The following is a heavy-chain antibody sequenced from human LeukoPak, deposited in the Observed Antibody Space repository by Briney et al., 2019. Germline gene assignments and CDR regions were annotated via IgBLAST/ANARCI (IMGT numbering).Heavy chain of an antibody. CDR3: ARGYYDFWTKTYYYYMDV. Sequence: GGSLRLSCAASGFTFSSYSMNWVRQAPGKGLEWVSSISSSSSYIYYADSVKGRFTISRDNAKNSLYLQMNSLRAEDTAVYYCARGYYDFWTKTYYYYMDVWGKGTTVTVSS. CDR2: ISSSSSYI. V-gene: IGHV3-21*01. J-gene: IGHJ6*03. D-gene: IGHD3-3*01. CDR1: GFTFSSYS.